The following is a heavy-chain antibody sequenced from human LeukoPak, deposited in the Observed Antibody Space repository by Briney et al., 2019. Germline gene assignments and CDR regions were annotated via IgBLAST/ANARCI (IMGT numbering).Heavy chain of an antibody. CDR3: ALLAPSDHEGDYYYYYYMDV. V-gene: IGHV3-21*04. CDR2: ISSISSDI. Sequence: GGSLRLSCAASGFTFRSYEMNWVRQAPGKGLEWVSSISSISSDIYYAAPAKGRFTISRDNAKKSLFLEMSSLRAEDTAVYYCALLAPSDHEGDYYYYYYMDVWGKGTTVTVSS. D-gene: IGHD1-14*01. J-gene: IGHJ6*03. CDR1: GFTFRSYE.